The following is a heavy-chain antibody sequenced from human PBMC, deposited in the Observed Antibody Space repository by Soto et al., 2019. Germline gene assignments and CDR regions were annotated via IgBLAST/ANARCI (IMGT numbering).Heavy chain of an antibody. J-gene: IGHJ5*02. CDR1: GGSFSGYY. CDR2: INHSGST. CDR3: ARGGVRNWFDP. Sequence: SETLSLTCAVYGGSFSGYYWSWIRQPPGKGLEWIGEINHSGSTNYNPSLKSRVTISVDTSKNQFSLKLSSVTAADTAVYYCARGGVRNWFDPWGQGTLVTVSS. V-gene: IGHV4-34*01. D-gene: IGHD3-10*01.